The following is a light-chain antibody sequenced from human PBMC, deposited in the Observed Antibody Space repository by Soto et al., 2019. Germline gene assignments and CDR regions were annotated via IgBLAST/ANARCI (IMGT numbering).Light chain of an antibody. CDR2: AAS. Sequence: EIVLTQSPATLSLSPGERATLSCRASQSVSSYLAWYQQKPGQAPRLLIYAASNRATGIPARFSCSGSGTEFTLTISSLQSEDFAVHYCQQYNNWSFGQGTRLEIK. CDR3: QQYNNWS. V-gene: IGKV3D-15*01. CDR1: QSVSSY. J-gene: IGKJ5*01.